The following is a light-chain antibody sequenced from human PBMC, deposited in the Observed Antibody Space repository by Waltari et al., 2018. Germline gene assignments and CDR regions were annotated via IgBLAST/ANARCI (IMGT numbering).Light chain of an antibody. CDR2: AAS. CDR1: QGISSY. Sequence: AIRMTQSPSSFSASTGDSVTITCRASQGISSYLAGYQQKPGKAPKLLIYAASTVQSGVPSMFIGSGSGTDFTLTISCLQSEDVATYYCQQYYSYASFGGGTKVEIK. J-gene: IGKJ4*01. V-gene: IGKV1-8*01. CDR3: QQYYSYAS.